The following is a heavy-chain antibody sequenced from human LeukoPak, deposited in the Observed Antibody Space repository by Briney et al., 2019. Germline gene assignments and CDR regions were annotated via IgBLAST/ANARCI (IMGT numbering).Heavy chain of an antibody. CDR2: IYYSGSI. J-gene: IGHJ3*01. CDR1: GGSISSGDYY. D-gene: IGHD3-10*01. V-gene: IGHV4-30-4*01. Sequence: NPSETLSLTCTVSGGSISSGDYYWSWIRQPPGKGLEWIGYIYYSGSIYYNPSLKSRVTISVDTSKNQFSLKLSSVTAADTAVYYCAGSSPETDWGQGTMVTVSS. CDR3: AGSSPETD.